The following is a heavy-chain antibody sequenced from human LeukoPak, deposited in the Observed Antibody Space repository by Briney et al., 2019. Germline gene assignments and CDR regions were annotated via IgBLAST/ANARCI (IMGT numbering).Heavy chain of an antibody. V-gene: IGHV3-49*04. D-gene: IGHD6-13*01. CDR2: IRSKSYGWTT. Sequence: GQSLRLSCTASGFTFGDYAMSWVRQAPGRGLEWVGFIRSKSYGWTTEYAASVKGRFTFSRDDSKSIAYLEMNSLKTEDTAVYYCSRDSREGGIAAVWGQGTLVTVSS. CDR1: GFTFGDYA. J-gene: IGHJ4*02. CDR3: SRDSREGGIAAV.